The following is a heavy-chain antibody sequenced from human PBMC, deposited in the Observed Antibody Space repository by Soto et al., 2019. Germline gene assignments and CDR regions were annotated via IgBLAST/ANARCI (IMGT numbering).Heavy chain of an antibody. CDR2: IYHSGST. V-gene: IGHV4-4*02. Sequence: XETLAITSAVSCGSISSSNWWSWVRQPPGKGLEWIGEIYHSGSTNYNPSLKSRVTISVDKSKNQFSLKLSSVTAADTAVYYCARDGGVTGIAAAGIGDWGQGTLVTVSS. CDR1: CGSISSSNW. D-gene: IGHD6-13*01. J-gene: IGHJ4*02. CDR3: ARDGGVTGIAAAGIGD.